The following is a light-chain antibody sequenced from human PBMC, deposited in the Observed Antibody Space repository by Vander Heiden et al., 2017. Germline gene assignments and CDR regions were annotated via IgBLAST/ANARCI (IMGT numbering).Light chain of an antibody. V-gene: IGLV3-21*02. CDR1: NIGSNG. CDR3: QVWDSSSDHVV. Sequence: SYVLTQPPSVSVAPGQTARITCGGNNIGSNGVPWYQQKPGQAPVLVVYDDSDRPSGIPERFSGSNSGNTATLTISRGEAGDEADYYCQVWDSSSDHVVFGGGTKLTVL. CDR2: DDS. J-gene: IGLJ2*01.